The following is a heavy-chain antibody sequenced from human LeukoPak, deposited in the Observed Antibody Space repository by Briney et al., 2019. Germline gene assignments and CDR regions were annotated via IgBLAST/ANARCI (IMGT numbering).Heavy chain of an antibody. D-gene: IGHD3-10*01. Sequence: QTGGSLRLSCAASGFTFSRYGMHWVRQAPGKGLQWVTFISYDGSNKYYADSVKGRFTISRDNSKNTLYLQMNSLRAEDTAVYFCAKGSEALMTTMGEDYWGQGTLVTVSS. CDR1: GFTFSRYG. J-gene: IGHJ4*02. V-gene: IGHV3-30*18. CDR2: ISYDGSNK. CDR3: AKGSEALMTTMGEDY.